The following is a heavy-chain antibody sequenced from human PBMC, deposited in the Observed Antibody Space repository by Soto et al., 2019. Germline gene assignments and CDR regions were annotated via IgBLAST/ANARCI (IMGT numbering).Heavy chain of an antibody. CDR2: VISRGSTL. V-gene: IGHV3-11*01. CDR1: GFSFSDYS. Sequence: QVHRVESGGGLVQPGGSLQVSGAASGFSFSDYSMSWIRQAPWKGLEWVSYVISRGSTLYYADSVKGRFTISRDNAKYSRYLQMNSQRADDTAVYYCARDNRDSDDYRGQGTLVTVS. J-gene: IGHJ4*02. CDR3: ARDNRDSDDY. D-gene: IGHD2-21*02.